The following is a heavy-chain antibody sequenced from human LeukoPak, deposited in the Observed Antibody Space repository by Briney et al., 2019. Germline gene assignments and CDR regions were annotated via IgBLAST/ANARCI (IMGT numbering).Heavy chain of an antibody. CDR2: IKQDGSER. Sequence: GGSLRLSCAASGFTFTTFWMSWVRQAPGRGLEWVANIKQDGSERYYVDSVKGRFTISRDNAKNSLYLQMNSLRAEDTGVYYCAGSGWQVYLDYWGQGALVTVSS. J-gene: IGHJ4*02. D-gene: IGHD6-19*01. V-gene: IGHV3-7*01. CDR1: GFTFTTFW. CDR3: AGSGWQVYLDY.